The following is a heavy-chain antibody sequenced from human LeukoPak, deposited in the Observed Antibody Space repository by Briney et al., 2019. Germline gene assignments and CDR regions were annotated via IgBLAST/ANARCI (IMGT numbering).Heavy chain of an antibody. CDR3: TRGSIAYYYMDV. J-gene: IGHJ6*03. Sequence: SETLSLTCTVSGGSVSSGIYYWSWIRQPAGKGLEWIGRISSSGSTNYNPSLKSRVTISVDTSKNQFSLKLSSVTAADTAVYYCTRGSIAYYYMDVWGKGTTVTISS. D-gene: IGHD3-22*01. CDR1: GGSVSSGIYY. V-gene: IGHV4-61*10. CDR2: ISSSGST.